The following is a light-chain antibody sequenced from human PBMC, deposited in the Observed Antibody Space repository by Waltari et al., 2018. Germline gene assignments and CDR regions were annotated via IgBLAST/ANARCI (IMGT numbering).Light chain of an antibody. V-gene: IGKV2-28*01. CDR3: MQILQPART. J-gene: IGKJ2*01. Sequence: DILMTQSPLSLPVTPGERASISCRSSQSLLNSNGYNYLDWYRQKPGQSPQVLVYLGSNRASGVPDRFSGSGSGTDFTLNISRVEAEDVGVYYCMQILQPARTFGQGTRLEIK. CDR2: LGS. CDR1: QSLLNSNGYNY.